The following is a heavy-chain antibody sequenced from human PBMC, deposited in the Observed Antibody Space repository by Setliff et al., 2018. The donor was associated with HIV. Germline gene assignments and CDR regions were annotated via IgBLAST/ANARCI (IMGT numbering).Heavy chain of an antibody. Sequence: SETLSLTCTVSGGFISSYYWSWIRQPPGKGLEWIGYIYSSGSTNYSPSLKSRVTISADTSKNQFSLKLSPVTAADTAVYYCARKRNGDFLIGAFDIWGQGTMVTVSS. CDR2: IYSSGST. D-gene: IGHD2-21*02. J-gene: IGHJ3*02. V-gene: IGHV4-4*09. CDR1: GGFISSYY. CDR3: ARKRNGDFLIGAFDI.